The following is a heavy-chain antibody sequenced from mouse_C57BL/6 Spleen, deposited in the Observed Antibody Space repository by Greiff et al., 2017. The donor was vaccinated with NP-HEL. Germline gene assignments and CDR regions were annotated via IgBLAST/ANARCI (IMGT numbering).Heavy chain of an antibody. CDR1: GYTFTDYN. Sequence: VQLQQSGPELVKPGASVKIPCKASGYTFTDYNMDWVKQSHGKSLEWIGDINPNNGGTIYNQKFKGKATLTVDKSSSTAYMELRSLTSEDTAVYYCARFYYDYDGDWYFDVWGTGTTVTVSS. V-gene: IGHV1-18*01. J-gene: IGHJ1*03. CDR2: INPNNGGT. D-gene: IGHD2-4*01. CDR3: ARFYYDYDGDWYFDV.